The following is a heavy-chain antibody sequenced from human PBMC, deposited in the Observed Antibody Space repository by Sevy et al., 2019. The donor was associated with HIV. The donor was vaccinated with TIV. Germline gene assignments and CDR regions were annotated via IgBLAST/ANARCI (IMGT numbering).Heavy chain of an antibody. V-gene: IGHV3-7*01. CDR3: ARDYS. Sequence: GGSLRLSCGASGFIFNSYWMTWVRQAPGKGLEWVATIKQDGREKYYVDCGKGRFTIYGDNVKNSVLLQMSSLRVEDTARYYWARDYSWGQGTQVTVSS. CDR1: GFIFNSYW. J-gene: IGHJ4*02. CDR2: IKQDGREK.